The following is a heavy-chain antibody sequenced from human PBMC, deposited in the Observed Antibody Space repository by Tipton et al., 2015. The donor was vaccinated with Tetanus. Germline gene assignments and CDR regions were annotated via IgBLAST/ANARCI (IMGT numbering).Heavy chain of an antibody. CDR2: IYPGDSDT. CDR1: GYSFTSYW. Sequence: QLVQSGPEVKKPGESLKISCKGSGYSFTSYWIGWVRQMPGKGLEWMGIIYPGDSDTRYSPSFQGQVTISADKSISTAYLQWSSRKASDAAMYYCARHAGATVYYYYMDVWGKGTTVTLSS. V-gene: IGHV5-51*01. J-gene: IGHJ6*03. CDR3: ARHAGATVYYYYMDV. D-gene: IGHD1-26*01.